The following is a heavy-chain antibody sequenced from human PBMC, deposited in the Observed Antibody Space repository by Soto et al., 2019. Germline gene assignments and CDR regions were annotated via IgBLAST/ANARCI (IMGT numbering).Heavy chain of an antibody. D-gene: IGHD3-9*01. Sequence: ASVKVSCKASGYTFTDYTMHWVRQAPGQKFEWMGWINVGKGHTKYSQNFQGRLTITRDTSASTAYMELSSLSSEDTAVYYCARHRGTISLTDYWGQGTLVTVSS. CDR1: GYTFTDYT. CDR2: INVGKGHT. J-gene: IGHJ4*02. V-gene: IGHV1-3*01. CDR3: ARHRGTISLTDY.